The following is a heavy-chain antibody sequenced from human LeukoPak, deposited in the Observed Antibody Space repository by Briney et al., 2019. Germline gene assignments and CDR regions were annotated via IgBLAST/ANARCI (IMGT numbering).Heavy chain of an antibody. V-gene: IGHV4-59*01. Sequence: SXXXXVSGGXISSXXXSWVXXSXXXXXEWIGYIYYSGSTNYPPPLKSRVTMSVDTSKKEFSLKLSSVTAADTAVYYCAGGPAIHVAYWGQGTLVTVSS. CDR1: GGXISSXX. J-gene: IGHJ4*02. D-gene: IGHD2-21*01. CDR2: IYYSGST. CDR3: AGGPAIHVAY.